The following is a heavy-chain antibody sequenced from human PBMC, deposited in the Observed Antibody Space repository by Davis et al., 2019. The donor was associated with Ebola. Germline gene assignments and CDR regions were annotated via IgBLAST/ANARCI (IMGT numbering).Heavy chain of an antibody. Sequence: GGSLRLSCAASGFTFSSYSMNWVRKAPGKGLEWVSSISSSSSYIYYADSVKGRFTISRDNAKNSLYLQMNGLRAEDTALYYCAREGQIHWGQGTLVTVSS. CDR3: AREGQIH. V-gene: IGHV3-21*04. J-gene: IGHJ4*02. CDR1: GFTFSSYS. CDR2: ISSSSSYI.